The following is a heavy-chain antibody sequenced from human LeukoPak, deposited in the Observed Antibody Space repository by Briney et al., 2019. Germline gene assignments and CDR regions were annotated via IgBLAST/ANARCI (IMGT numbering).Heavy chain of an antibody. Sequence: PGGSLRLSCAASGFTFSSYAMHWVRQAPGKGLEWVAVISYDGKYQYYADSVKGRFTISRDNSKNTLYMHMSNLRAEDTAVYSSARWGDWCSGGSCHFDYWGQGTLVTVSS. D-gene: IGHD2-15*01. CDR1: GFTFSSYA. V-gene: IGHV3-30*04. CDR3: ARWGDWCSGGSCHFDY. J-gene: IGHJ4*02. CDR2: ISYDGKYQ.